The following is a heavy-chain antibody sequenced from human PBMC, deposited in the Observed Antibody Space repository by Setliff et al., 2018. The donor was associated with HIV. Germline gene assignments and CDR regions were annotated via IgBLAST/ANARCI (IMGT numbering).Heavy chain of an antibody. V-gene: IGHV2-70*04. Sequence: SGPTLVNPTQTLTLTCTFSGFSLSTSGVGVGWIRQPPGKALEWLARIDWDADKFYTTSLKTRLTISKDTSKNQVVLTMTNMDPVDTATYYCAREIAAPQGFDYWGQGTLVTVSS. CDR2: IDWDADK. D-gene: IGHD6-25*01. J-gene: IGHJ4*02. CDR1: GFSLSTSGVG. CDR3: AREIAAPQGFDY.